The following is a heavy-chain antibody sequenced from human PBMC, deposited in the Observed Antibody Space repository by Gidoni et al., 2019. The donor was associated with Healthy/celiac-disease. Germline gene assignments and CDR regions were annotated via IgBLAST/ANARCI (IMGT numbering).Heavy chain of an antibody. J-gene: IGHJ4*02. D-gene: IGHD3-16*01. V-gene: IGHV3-73*01. CDR1: GFTFSGSA. Sequence: EVQLVASGGGLVQPGGSLNLSCAASGFTFSGSAMHWVRQASGKGLEWVGRIRSKANSYATAYAASVKGRFTISRDDSKNTAYLQMNSLKTEDTAVYYCTRLPDPDYDYIWGPQGYWGQGTLVTVSS. CDR2: IRSKANSYAT. CDR3: TRLPDPDYDYIWGPQGY.